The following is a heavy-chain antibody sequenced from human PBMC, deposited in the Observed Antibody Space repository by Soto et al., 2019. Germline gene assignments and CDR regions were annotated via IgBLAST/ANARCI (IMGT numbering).Heavy chain of an antibody. V-gene: IGHV1-18*01. D-gene: IGHD3-22*01. Sequence: GASVKVSCKASGYTFTSYGISWVRQAPGQGLEWIGWISAYNGNTNYAQKLQGRVTMTTDTSTSTAYMELRSLRSDDTAVYYCARVNYYDSSGSYTGELDYWGQGTLVTVSS. CDR2: ISAYNGNT. CDR3: ARVNYYDSSGSYTGELDY. CDR1: GYTFTSYG. J-gene: IGHJ4*02.